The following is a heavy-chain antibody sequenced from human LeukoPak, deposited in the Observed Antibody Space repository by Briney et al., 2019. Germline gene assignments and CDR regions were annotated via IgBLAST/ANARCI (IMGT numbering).Heavy chain of an antibody. CDR1: GFTFSSHY. Sequence: GGSLRLSSAASGFTFSSHYIHWVRQAPGKGLVWVSRTNSDGSSTSYADSVKGRFTISRDNAKHTLYLQMTSLRAEDWGVTDCARGLAYWGQGTLVTVSS. J-gene: IGHJ4*02. CDR2: TNSDGSST. V-gene: IGHV3-74*01. CDR3: ARGLAY.